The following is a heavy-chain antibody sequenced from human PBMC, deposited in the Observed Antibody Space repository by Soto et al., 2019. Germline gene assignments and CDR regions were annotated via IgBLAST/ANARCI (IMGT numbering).Heavy chain of an antibody. D-gene: IGHD6-6*01. CDR1: GYNFTSYW. Sequence: PGESLKISCKGSGYNFTSYWISWVRQMLGKGLEWMGRIDPSDSYSTYSPSFQGHVTISADKSISTAYLQWSSLKTSDTAMYYCARYSMYSSSPYGMDVWGQGTTVTVSS. CDR2: IDPSDSYS. CDR3: ARYSMYSSSPYGMDV. V-gene: IGHV5-10-1*01. J-gene: IGHJ6*02.